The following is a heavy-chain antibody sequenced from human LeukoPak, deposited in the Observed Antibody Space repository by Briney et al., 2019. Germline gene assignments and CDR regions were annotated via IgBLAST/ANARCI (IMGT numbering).Heavy chain of an antibody. J-gene: IGHJ3*02. CDR1: GYSFTSYW. CDR2: IYPGDPDT. V-gene: IGHV5-51*01. CDR3: ARSVKDAFDI. D-gene: IGHD2/OR15-2a*01. Sequence: GESLKIPCQGSGYSFTSYWIGWVRQMPGKGLEWMGIIYPGDPDTRYSPSFQGQVTISADKSISTAYLQWNSLKASDTAMYYCARSVKDAFDIWGQGTMVTVSS.